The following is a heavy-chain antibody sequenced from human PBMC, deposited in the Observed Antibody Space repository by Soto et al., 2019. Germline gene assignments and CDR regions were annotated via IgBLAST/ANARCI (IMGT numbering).Heavy chain of an antibody. CDR2: ISGYNGNT. CDR3: ARAGPAPYYYYGMDV. J-gene: IGHJ6*02. V-gene: IGHV1-18*01. Sequence: QVQLVQSGGEVKKPGASVKVSCKTSGYSFTTYGISWVRQAPGQGLEWMGWISGYNGNTHYAQKFQGRDSMTTDTSTSTDYMELRSLRSDDTAVYYCARAGPAPYYYYGMDVWGQGPTVTVSS. CDR1: GYSFTTYG.